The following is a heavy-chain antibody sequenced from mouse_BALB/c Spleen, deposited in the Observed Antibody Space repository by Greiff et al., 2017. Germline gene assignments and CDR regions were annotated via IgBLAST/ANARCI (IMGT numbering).Heavy chain of an antibody. V-gene: IGHV2-9*02. J-gene: IGHJ3*01. Sequence: VKLVESGPGLVAPSQSLSITCTVSGFSLTSYGVHWVRQPPGKGLEWLGVIWAGGSTNYNSALMSRLSISKDNSKSQVFLKMNSLQTDDTAMYYCATLGNYVAWFAYWGQGTLVTVSA. CDR2: IWAGGST. CDR1: GFSLTSYG. CDR3: ATLGNYVAWFAY. D-gene: IGHD2-1*01.